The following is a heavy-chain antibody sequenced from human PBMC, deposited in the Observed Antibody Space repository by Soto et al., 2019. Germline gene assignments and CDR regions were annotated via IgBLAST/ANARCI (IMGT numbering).Heavy chain of an antibody. J-gene: IGHJ4*02. D-gene: IGHD3-22*01. CDR2: IWYDGSNK. CDR1: GFTFSSYG. V-gene: IGHV3-30*02. Sequence: PGGSLRLSCAASGFTFSSYGMHWVRQAPGKGLEWVAVIWYDGSNKYYADSVKGRFTISRDNSKNTLYLQMNSLRAEDTAVYYCAKDWGMPVVITYYFDYWGQGTLVTVSS. CDR3: AKDWGMPVVITYYFDY.